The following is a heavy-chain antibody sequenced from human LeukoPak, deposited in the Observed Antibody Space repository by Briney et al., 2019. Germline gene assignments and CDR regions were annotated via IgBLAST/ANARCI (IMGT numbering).Heavy chain of an antibody. Sequence: GGSLRLSCAASGFTFSSYWMTWVRQAPGKGLEWVANIKPDGSEKKYVDSVQGRFTISRDNAKNSLYLQMNSLRVEDTAVYYCAITLGVLEWIAWGQGTLVTVSS. V-gene: IGHV3-7*03. CDR1: GFTFSSYW. J-gene: IGHJ5*02. D-gene: IGHD2-2*03. CDR3: AITLGVLEWIA. CDR2: IKPDGSEK.